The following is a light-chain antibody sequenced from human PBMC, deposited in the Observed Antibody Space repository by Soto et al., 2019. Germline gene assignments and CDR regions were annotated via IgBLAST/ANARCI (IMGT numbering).Light chain of an antibody. CDR3: TSYAGNNNFCV. Sequence: QSVLTQPPSASGSPGQSVTISCIGTSSDVGGYDYVSWYQQHPGKAPKLIISEVSKRPSGVPDRFSGSKSGNTASLTVSGLQAEDEADYYCTSYAGNNNFCVSGTGTKVTVL. J-gene: IGLJ1*01. CDR2: EVS. V-gene: IGLV2-8*01. CDR1: SSDVGGYDY.